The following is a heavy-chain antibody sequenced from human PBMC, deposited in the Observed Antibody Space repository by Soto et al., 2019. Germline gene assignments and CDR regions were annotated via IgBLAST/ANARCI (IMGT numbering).Heavy chain of an antibody. J-gene: IGHJ4*02. CDR2: IYHSGST. CDR1: GYSISSGYY. CDR3: AREDGYSYGYRGYFDY. D-gene: IGHD5-18*01. Sequence: PSETLSLTCAVSGYSISSGYYWGWIRQPTGKGLEWTGSIYHSGSTYYNPSLKSRVTISVDTSKNQFSLKLSSVTAADTAVYYCAREDGYSYGYRGYFDYWGQGTLVTVSS. V-gene: IGHV4-38-2*02.